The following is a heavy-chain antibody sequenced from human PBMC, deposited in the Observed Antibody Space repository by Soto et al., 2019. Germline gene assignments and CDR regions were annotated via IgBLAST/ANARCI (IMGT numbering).Heavy chain of an antibody. Sequence: EVQLLESGGGLVQPGGSLRLSCAASGFTFSTYAMSWVRQAPRKGLEWVSAISGNGGDYTYYADSVKGRFTISRDNSXXXXXXXXXXXXXEDTAVYYCVPLCRYCSTTTPSWGQGTLVTVSS. CDR2: ISGNGGDYT. D-gene: IGHD2-2*01. J-gene: IGHJ4*02. V-gene: IGHV3-23*01. CDR1: GFTFSTYA. CDR3: VPLCRYCSTTTPS.